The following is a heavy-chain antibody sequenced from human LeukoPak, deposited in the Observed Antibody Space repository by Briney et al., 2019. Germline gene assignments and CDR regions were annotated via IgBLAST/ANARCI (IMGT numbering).Heavy chain of an antibody. CDR2: ISSRLNM. V-gene: IGHV3-21*01. CDR3: ARDAGIVAFDI. CDR1: GFTFGGYT. J-gene: IGHJ3*02. Sequence: GGSLRLSCVASGFTFGGYTINWVRLAPGKGLEWVSSISSRLNMYFAESVKGRFTISRDSARNSVSLQLNSLRVEDTAVYYCARDAGIVAFDIWGQGTVVTVSS. D-gene: IGHD2-15*01.